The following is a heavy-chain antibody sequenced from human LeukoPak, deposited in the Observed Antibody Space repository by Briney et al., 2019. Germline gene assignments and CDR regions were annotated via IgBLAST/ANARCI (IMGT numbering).Heavy chain of an antibody. CDR3: ARLENYDSSTKPFDY. V-gene: IGHV1-69*01. J-gene: IGHJ4*02. D-gene: IGHD3-22*01. CDR2: IIPIFGTA. CDR1: GGTLSSYA. Sequence: GSSVKVSCKASGGTLSSYAISWVRQAPGQGLEWMGGIIPIFGTANYAQKFQGRVTITADESTSTAYMELSSLRSEDTAVYYCARLENYDSSTKPFDYWGQGTLVTVSS.